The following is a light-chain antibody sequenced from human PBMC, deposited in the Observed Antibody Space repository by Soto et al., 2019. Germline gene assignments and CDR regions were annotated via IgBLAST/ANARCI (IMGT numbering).Light chain of an antibody. CDR1: QVILTY. J-gene: IGKJ1*01. CDR3: QQRSNWPRT. CDR2: AAS. V-gene: IGKV1-27*01. Sequence: DIQMTQSPSSLSASVGYRFTITCRASQVILTYLAWYQQKPGQVPEPLIQAASTRQPGVPARFSGSGSGTEFTLTINSLQPEDFAVYYCQQRSNWPRTFGQGTKVDIK.